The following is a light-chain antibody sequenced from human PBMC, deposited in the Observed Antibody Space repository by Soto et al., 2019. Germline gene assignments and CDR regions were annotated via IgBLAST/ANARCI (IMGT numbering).Light chain of an antibody. CDR1: SSNIGAGYD. J-gene: IGLJ7*01. Sequence: QSVLTQPPSVSGDPGQRVTISCTGSSSNIGAGYDVHWYQQLPGTAPKLLIYGNSNRPSGVPDRFSGSKSGTSASLAITGLQAEDEADYYCQSYDSSLSGAVFGGGTQLTVL. CDR2: GNS. CDR3: QSYDSSLSGAV. V-gene: IGLV1-40*01.